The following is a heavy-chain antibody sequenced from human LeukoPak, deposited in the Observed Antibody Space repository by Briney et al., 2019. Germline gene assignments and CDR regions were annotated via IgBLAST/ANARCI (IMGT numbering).Heavy chain of an antibody. CDR3: ASPRGFSYGYFDH. V-gene: IGHV4-39*01. CDR1: GGSISSSSAY. Sequence: TSETLSLTCTVSGGSISSSSAYWGWIRQPPGQGLEWIGSIYYSKNTYYNPSLKSRVTISADTSKNQFSLRLDSVSAADTAVYYCASPRGFSYGYFDHWGQGSLVTVSS. J-gene: IGHJ4*02. D-gene: IGHD5-18*01. CDR2: IYYSKNT.